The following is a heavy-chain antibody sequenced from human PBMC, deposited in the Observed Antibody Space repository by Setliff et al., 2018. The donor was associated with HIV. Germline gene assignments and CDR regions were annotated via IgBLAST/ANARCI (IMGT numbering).Heavy chain of an antibody. CDR1: GYTFTTYS. D-gene: IGHD1-1*01. J-gene: IGHJ5*02. CDR3: ARDIGITTTGKGWFEP. V-gene: IGHV1-3*01. CDR2: INVGKGDT. Sequence: ASVKVSFKASGYTFTTYSLHWVRQAPGQSLEWMGWINVGKGDTKSSQKFQGRFTITTDTSTNTAYMELTSLTSDDTAVYYCARDIGITTTGKGWFEPWGQGTQVTVSS.